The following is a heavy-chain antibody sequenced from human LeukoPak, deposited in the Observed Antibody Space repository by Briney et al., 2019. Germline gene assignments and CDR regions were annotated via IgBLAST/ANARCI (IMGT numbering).Heavy chain of an antibody. CDR2: IRSKAYGGTT. V-gene: IGHV3-49*03. D-gene: IGHD6-13*01. CDR1: GFTFGDYA. J-gene: IGHJ4*02. CDR3: TRDDSSSWSFY. Sequence: PGGSLRLSCTASGFTFGDYAMSWFRQAPGKGLEWVGFIRSKAYGGTTEYAASVKGRFTISRDDSKSIAYLQMNSLKTEDTAVYYCTRDDSSSWSFYWGQGILVTVSS.